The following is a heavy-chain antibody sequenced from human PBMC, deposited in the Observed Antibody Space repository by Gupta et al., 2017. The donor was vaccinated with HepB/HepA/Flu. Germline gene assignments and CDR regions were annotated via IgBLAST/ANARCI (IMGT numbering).Heavy chain of an antibody. V-gene: IGHV4-59*01. CDR3: ARERIRGGMEF. Sequence: QVQLQESGPGLVKPSETLSLTCTVSGGSISSYFWTWIRQPPGKDLDWIGSILYNGSTNYNPPLKRRVTISMDMSKRQFSQSLNSVTTADTAVYYCARERIRGGMEFWGHGTLVTGSA. CDR1: GGSISSYF. J-gene: IGHJ4*01. D-gene: IGHD2-15*01. CDR2: ILYNGST.